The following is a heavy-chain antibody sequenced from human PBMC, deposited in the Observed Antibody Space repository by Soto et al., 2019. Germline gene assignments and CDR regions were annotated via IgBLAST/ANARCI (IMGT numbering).Heavy chain of an antibody. V-gene: IGHV3-7*01. CDR2: IKQDGSEK. CDR1: VFTLINYC. Sequence: GGSXRLSCSVSVFTLINYCMILFRHAPGRGLEWVANIKQDGSEKKYVDSVNGRFNISRYNAKKSVFLQMNSLRAQDTAVYYCERDGGYSGYDYFEYWGQGALV. J-gene: IGHJ4*02. CDR3: ERDGGYSGYDYFEY. D-gene: IGHD5-12*01.